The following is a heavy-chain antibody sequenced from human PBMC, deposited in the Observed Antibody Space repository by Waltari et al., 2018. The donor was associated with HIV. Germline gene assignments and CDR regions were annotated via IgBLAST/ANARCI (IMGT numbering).Heavy chain of an antibody. Sequence: QVQLQESGPGLVKPSETLSLTCTVSGGSVSSGGYFWGWLRQPPGKGLEWIGYIYYTGSTNYNSSLKSRLTISVDTSKNQFSLNLSSVTAADTAIYYCASAYDSSGYAYFYYYMDVWGKGTTVTVSS. V-gene: IGHV4-61*08. CDR3: ASAYDSSGYAYFYYYMDV. J-gene: IGHJ6*03. CDR1: GGSVSSGGYF. D-gene: IGHD3-22*01. CDR2: IYYTGST.